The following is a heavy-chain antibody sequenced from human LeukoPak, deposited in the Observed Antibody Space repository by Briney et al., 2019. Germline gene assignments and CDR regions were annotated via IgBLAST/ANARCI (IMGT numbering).Heavy chain of an antibody. J-gene: IGHJ4*02. CDR1: GYSFTSCW. V-gene: IGHV5-51*01. CDR2: IYPGDSDT. CDR3: ARHPPEGGNSAFDY. Sequence: KHGESLKISCKGSGYSFTSCWIGWVRQMPGKGLEWMGIIYPGDSDTRYSPSFQGQVTISTDKSISTAYLQWSSLKASDTAMYYCARHPPEGGNSAFDYWGQGTLVTVSS. D-gene: IGHD2-21*02.